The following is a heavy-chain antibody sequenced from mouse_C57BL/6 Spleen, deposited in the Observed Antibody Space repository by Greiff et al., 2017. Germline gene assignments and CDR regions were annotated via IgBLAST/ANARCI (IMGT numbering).Heavy chain of an antibody. CDR1: GYTFTSYW. CDR3: ARLVTTVVATNAMDY. CDR2: IHPSDSDT. D-gene: IGHD1-1*01. V-gene: IGHV1-74*01. Sequence: QVQLQQPGAELVKPGASVKVSCKASGYTFTSYWMHWVKQRPGQGLEWIGRIHPSDSDTNYNQKFKGKATLTVDKSSSTAYMQLSSLTSEDSAVYYCARLVTTVVATNAMDYWGQGTSVTVSS. J-gene: IGHJ4*01.